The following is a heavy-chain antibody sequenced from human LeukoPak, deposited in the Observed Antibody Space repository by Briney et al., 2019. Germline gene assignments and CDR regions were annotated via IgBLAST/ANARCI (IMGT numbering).Heavy chain of an antibody. CDR2: ISWNSNSF. CDR3: AKDTYSSSLTGFDY. J-gene: IGHJ4*02. V-gene: IGHV3-9*01. Sequence: GRSLRLSCAASGFTFDDYAMLWVRQAPGKGLEWVSGISWNSNSFGYAHSVKGRFTISRDNPKNSLYLQMNSLRPEDTALYYCAKDTYSSSLTGFDYWGQGTLVTVSS. D-gene: IGHD6-6*01. CDR1: GFTFDDYA.